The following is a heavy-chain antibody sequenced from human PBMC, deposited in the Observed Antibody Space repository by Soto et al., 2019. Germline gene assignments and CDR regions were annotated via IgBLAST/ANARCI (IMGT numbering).Heavy chain of an antibody. V-gene: IGHV1-2*04. CDR2: INPNSGGT. J-gene: IGHJ4*02. Sequence: QVPLVQSGAEVKKPGASVKVSCKASGYTFTGYYMHWVRQAPGQGLEWMGWINPNSGGTNYAQKFQGWVTMTRDTSISTAYMELSRLRSDDTAVYYCARTDCSGGSCYSGFTYWGQGTLVTVSS. D-gene: IGHD2-15*01. CDR3: ARTDCSGGSCYSGFTY. CDR1: GYTFTGYY.